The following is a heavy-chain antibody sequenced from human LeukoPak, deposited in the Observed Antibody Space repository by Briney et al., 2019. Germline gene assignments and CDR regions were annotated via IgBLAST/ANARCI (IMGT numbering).Heavy chain of an antibody. CDR1: GGSISISNYF. J-gene: IGHJ4*02. V-gene: IGHV4-39*07. Sequence: SETLSLTCTVSGGSISISNYFWGWIRQPPGKGLGWIGSISYSGSTHYYPSLESRISVSVETSKNQFSLKLSSVTAAGTAVYYCARVDPDSSSTLEVFDYWGQGTLVTVSS. CDR3: ARVDPDSSSTLEVFDY. D-gene: IGHD6-6*01. CDR2: ISYSGST.